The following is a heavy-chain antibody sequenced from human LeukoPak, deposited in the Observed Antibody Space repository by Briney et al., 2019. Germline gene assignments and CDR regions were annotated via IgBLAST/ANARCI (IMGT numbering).Heavy chain of an antibody. Sequence: SETLSLTCTVSGASMRSELDYWGWVRQSPGRGLEWIGGVFYTGATSYNPSLMSRLTVSMDTSKNHLSLSLKSVTAADTGVYYCARDRPAGNTGHSHDYWGQGTLVTVSS. CDR1: GASMRSELDY. CDR3: ARDRPAGNTGHSHDY. D-gene: IGHD6-13*01. J-gene: IGHJ4*02. V-gene: IGHV4-39*02. CDR2: VFYTGAT.